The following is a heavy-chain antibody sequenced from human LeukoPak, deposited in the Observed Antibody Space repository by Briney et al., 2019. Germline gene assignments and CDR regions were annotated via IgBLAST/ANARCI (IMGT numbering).Heavy chain of an antibody. Sequence: SETLSLTCTVSGASISGSGYYWGWIRQPPGKGLEWIGSIYSSGSTYYNASLQSRVTISIETSKNQISLRLNSVTAADTAMYYCAKSGGYGLIDYWGQGTLVAVSS. D-gene: IGHD1-26*01. CDR2: IYSSGST. V-gene: IGHV4-39*01. CDR3: AKSGGYGLIDY. J-gene: IGHJ4*02. CDR1: GASISGSGYY.